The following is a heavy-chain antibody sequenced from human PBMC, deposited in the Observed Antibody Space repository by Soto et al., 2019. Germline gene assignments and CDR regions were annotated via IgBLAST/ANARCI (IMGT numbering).Heavy chain of an antibody. Sequence: ASVKVSCKASGGTFSSYTISWVRQAPGQGLEWMGRIIPILGIANYAQKFQGRVTITADKSTSTAYMELSSLRSEDTAVYYCARDVGRHDAFDIWGQGTMVTVSS. D-gene: IGHD1-26*01. V-gene: IGHV1-69*04. CDR2: IIPILGIA. J-gene: IGHJ3*02. CDR3: ARDVGRHDAFDI. CDR1: GGTFSSYT.